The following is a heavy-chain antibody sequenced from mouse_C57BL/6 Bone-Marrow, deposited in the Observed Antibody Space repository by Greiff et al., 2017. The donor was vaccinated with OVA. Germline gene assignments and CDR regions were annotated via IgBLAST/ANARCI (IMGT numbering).Heavy chain of an antibody. CDR3: ARRGDTCPDY. D-gene: IGHD5-1-1*01. CDR1: GYAFTNYL. J-gene: IGHJ2*01. CDR2: INPGSGGT. V-gene: IGHV1-54*01. Sequence: VKLQESGAELVRPGTSVKVSCKASGYAFTNYLIEWVKQRPGQGLEWIGVINPGSGGTNYNEKFKGKATLTADKSSSTAYMQLSSLTSEDSAVYFCARRGDTCPDYWGQGTTLTVSS.